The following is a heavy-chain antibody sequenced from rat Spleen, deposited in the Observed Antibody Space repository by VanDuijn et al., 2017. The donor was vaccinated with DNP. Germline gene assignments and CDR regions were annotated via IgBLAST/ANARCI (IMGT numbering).Heavy chain of an antibody. CDR1: GFTFSNYD. CDR2: INTAGGTI. CDR3: AYYWDGYH. J-gene: IGHJ2*01. V-gene: IGHV5-25*01. D-gene: IGHD1-12*03. Sequence: EVQLVESGGGLVQPGRSLKLSCAASGFTFSNYDMAWVRQAPTKGLEWVASINTAGGTIYYRNSVKGRFTVSRDNAKSTLYLQMDSLRSEDTATYYCAYYWDGYHWGQGVMVTVSS.